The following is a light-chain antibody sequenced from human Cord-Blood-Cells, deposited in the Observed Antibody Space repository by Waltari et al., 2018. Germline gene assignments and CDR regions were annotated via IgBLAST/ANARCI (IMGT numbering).Light chain of an antibody. CDR3: QQLNSYPPT. Sequence: DIQLIQSPSFLSASVGDRVTITCRASQGISSYLAWYQQKPGKAPKLLIYAASTLQSGVPSRFSGSGSGTEFTLTISSLQPEDFATYYCQQLNSYPPTFGGGTKVEIK. J-gene: IGKJ4*01. CDR2: AAS. CDR1: QGISSY. V-gene: IGKV1-9*01.